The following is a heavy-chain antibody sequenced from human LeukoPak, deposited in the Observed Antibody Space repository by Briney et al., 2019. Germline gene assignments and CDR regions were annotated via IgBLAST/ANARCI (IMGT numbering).Heavy chain of an antibody. V-gene: IGHV3-15*01. Sequence: PGGSLRLSCAASGFTFSNAWMTWVRQAPGKGLEWVGRIKSRTDAGTTDYAAPVKGRFTISRDDSTNTLYLQMNSLKTEDTAVYYCTTGNPCSSGWYGALDYWGQGTLVTVSS. J-gene: IGHJ4*02. CDR1: GFTFSNAW. D-gene: IGHD6-19*01. CDR2: IKSRTDAGTT. CDR3: TTGNPCSSGWYGALDY.